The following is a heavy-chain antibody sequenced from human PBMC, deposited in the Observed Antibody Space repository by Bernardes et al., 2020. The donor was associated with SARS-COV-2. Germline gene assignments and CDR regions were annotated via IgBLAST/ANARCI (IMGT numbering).Heavy chain of an antibody. CDR2: MNPNSGNT. CDR1: GYTFTSYD. D-gene: IGHD2-15*01. CDR3: CRATSADY. V-gene: IGHV1-8*01. Sequence: ASVKVSCKASGYTFTSYDIIWVRQAPGQRLEWMGWMNPNSGNTGYAQNFQGRLSMTRDISTSTAYMELNSLRSDDTAVYYCCRATSADYWGQGTLVTVSS. J-gene: IGHJ4*02.